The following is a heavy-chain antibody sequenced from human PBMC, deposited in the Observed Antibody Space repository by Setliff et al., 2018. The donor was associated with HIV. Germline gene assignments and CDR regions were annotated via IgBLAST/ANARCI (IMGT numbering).Heavy chain of an antibody. CDR1: GGSVSSPGYY. Sequence: SETLSLTCTVSGGSVSSPGYYWGWIRQPPGKGLEWIGSVYNSGITFKNPSLKSRVTISVDTSKNQFSLKLNSLIAADTAVYFCARGGPDYYDYPSFDSWGQGTLVTVSS. CDR2: VYNSGIT. CDR3: ARGGPDYYDYPSFDS. D-gene: IGHD3-22*01. J-gene: IGHJ4*02. V-gene: IGHV4-39*07.